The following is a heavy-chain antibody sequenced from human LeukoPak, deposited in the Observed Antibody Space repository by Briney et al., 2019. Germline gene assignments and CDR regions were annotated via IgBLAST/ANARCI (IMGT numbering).Heavy chain of an antibody. D-gene: IGHD6-13*01. CDR1: GFTFSNYA. V-gene: IGHV3-23*01. Sequence: GSLRLSCAASGFTFSNYAMSWVRQAPGKGLEWVSAISGSGDSTYYADSVKGRFTISRDNSKNTLYLQMNSLRAEDTAVYYCAREGSSSWYWAPYYYYMDVWGKGTTVTVSS. CDR3: AREGSSSWYWAPYYYYMDV. J-gene: IGHJ6*03. CDR2: ISGSGDST.